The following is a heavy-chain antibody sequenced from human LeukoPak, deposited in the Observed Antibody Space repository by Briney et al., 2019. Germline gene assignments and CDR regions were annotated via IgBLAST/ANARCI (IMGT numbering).Heavy chain of an antibody. Sequence: GGSLRLSCAASGFTFSSYAMHWVRQAPGKGLEWVAVISYDGSNKYYADSVKGRFTISRDNSKNTLYLQMNCLRAEDTAVYYCARDYDFWSGPDYWGQGTLVTVSS. V-gene: IGHV3-30*04. CDR1: GFTFSSYA. D-gene: IGHD3-3*01. J-gene: IGHJ4*02. CDR2: ISYDGSNK. CDR3: ARDYDFWSGPDY.